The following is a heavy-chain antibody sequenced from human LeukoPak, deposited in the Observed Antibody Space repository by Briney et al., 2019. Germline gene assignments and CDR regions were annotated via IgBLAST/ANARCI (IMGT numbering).Heavy chain of an antibody. V-gene: IGHV1-46*01. CDR1: GYTFTSYY. J-gene: IGHJ4*02. CDR2: INPSGGST. D-gene: IGHD6-19*01. CDR3: ARGSGSWEWLGLDY. Sequence: ASVKVSCKASGYTFTSYYMHWLRQARGKGLEWMGMINPSGGSTSYAQKFQGRVTMTRDMSTSTVYMELSSLRSEDTAVYYCARGSGSWEWLGLDYWGQGTLVTVSS.